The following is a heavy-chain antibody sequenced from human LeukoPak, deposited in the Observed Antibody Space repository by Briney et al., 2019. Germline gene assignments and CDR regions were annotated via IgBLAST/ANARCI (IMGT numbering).Heavy chain of an antibody. CDR3: AKRIQYSSSSAYFDY. CDR1: GFAFNNYA. V-gene: IGHV3-23*01. J-gene: IGHJ4*02. CDR2: ISDSGGDT. D-gene: IGHD6-6*01. Sequence: GGSLRLSCAVSGFAFNNYAMSWVRQAPGKGLEWVSAISDSGGDTYYADSVKGRLTISRDNFKNTLYLQMSSLRAEDTATYYCAKRIQYSSSSAYFDYWGQGTLVTVSS.